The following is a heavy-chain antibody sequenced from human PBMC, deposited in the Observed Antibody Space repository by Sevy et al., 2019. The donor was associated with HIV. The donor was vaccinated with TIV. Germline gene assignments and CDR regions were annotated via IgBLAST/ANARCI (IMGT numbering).Heavy chain of an antibody. D-gene: IGHD5-12*01. CDR1: GGSISAYY. CDR3: ARAPPVRSGDDSLNWLDP. Sequence: SETLSLSCTASGGSISAYYWSWLRQPPGKGLEYIGDIYYTGSTYYNPSLKSRVTISVDTSKNQFSLNLRSVTAVDTAVYYCARAPPVRSGDDSLNWLDPWGQGILVTVSS. CDR2: IYYTGST. V-gene: IGHV4-59*12. J-gene: IGHJ5*02.